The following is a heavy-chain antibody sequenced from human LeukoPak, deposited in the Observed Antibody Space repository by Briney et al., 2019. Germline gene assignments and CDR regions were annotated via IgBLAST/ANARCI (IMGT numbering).Heavy chain of an antibody. Sequence: KTGGSLRLSCAASGFTFSSYGMHWVRQAPGKGLEWIGYIYTSGSTNYNPSLKSRVTISVDTSKNQFSLKLSSVTAADTAVYYCARHYRARGFDYWGQGTLVTVSS. CDR2: IYTSGST. CDR1: GFTFSSYG. V-gene: IGHV4-4*09. CDR3: ARHYRARGFDY. D-gene: IGHD3-10*01. J-gene: IGHJ4*02.